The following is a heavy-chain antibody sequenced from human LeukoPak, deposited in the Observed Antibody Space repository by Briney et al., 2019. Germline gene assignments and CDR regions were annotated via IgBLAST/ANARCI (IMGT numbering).Heavy chain of an antibody. CDR3: ARENSEYNYGLGADY. J-gene: IGHJ4*02. D-gene: IGHD5-18*01. CDR2: IWFDGSNK. CDR1: GFTFSSYV. V-gene: IGHV3-33*01. Sequence: GGSLRLSCAASGFTFSSYVMHWVRQAPGKGLEWVALIWFDGSNKFYADSVEGRFTISRDTSKNTLHMQMNSLRAEDTAVYYCARENSEYNYGLGADYWGRGTLVTVSS.